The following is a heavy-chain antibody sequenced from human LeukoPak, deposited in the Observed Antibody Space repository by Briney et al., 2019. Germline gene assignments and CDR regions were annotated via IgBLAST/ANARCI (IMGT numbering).Heavy chain of an antibody. CDR2: ISYGGSNK. V-gene: IGHV3-30*18. CDR1: GFTFSSFG. Sequence: PGRSLRLSCAASGFTFSSFGMHWVRQAPGKGLEWVAVISYGGSNKDYADSVKGRFTISRDNSKNTLYLQMNSLRAEDTALYYCAKDWFGYSGYDYVFDYWGQGTLVTVSS. D-gene: IGHD5-12*01. J-gene: IGHJ4*02. CDR3: AKDWFGYSGYDYVFDY.